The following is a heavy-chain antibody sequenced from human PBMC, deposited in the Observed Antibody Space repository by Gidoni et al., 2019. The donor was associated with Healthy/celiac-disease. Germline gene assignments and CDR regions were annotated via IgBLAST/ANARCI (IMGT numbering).Heavy chain of an antibody. CDR3: ARRSTVRGVIISYWFDP. V-gene: IGHV4-39*01. Sequence: QLQLQESGPGLVKPSETLSLTCTVSGGSISSSSYYWGWIRQPPGKGLEWIGSIYYSGSTYYNPSLKSRVTISVDTSKNQFSLKLSSVTAADTAVYYCARRSTVRGVIISYWFDPWGQGTLVTVSS. D-gene: IGHD3-10*01. CDR1: GGSISSSSYY. J-gene: IGHJ5*02. CDR2: IYYSGST.